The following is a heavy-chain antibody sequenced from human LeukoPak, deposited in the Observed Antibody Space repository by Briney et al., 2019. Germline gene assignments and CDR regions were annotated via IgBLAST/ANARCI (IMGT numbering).Heavy chain of an antibody. J-gene: IGHJ6*02. D-gene: IGHD3-10*01. Sequence: PSGTLSLTCAVSGGSISSSNWWSWVRQPPGKGLEWIGEIYHSGSTNYNPPLKSRVTISVDKSKNQFSLKLSSVTAADTAVYYCARNRVLLWFGESPYYGMDVWGQGTTVTVSS. CDR2: IYHSGST. CDR1: GGSISSSNW. CDR3: ARNRVLLWFGESPYYGMDV. V-gene: IGHV4-4*02.